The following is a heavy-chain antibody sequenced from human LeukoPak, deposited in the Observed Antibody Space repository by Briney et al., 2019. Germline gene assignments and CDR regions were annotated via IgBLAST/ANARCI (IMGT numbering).Heavy chain of an antibody. CDR3: ARRRGYSGYDDAFDI. Sequence: ASVKVSCKASGYTFTSYGISWVRQAPGQGLEWMGWISAYNGNTNYAQKLQGRVTITTDTSTSTAYMELRSLRSDDTAVYYCARRRGYSGYDDAFDIWGQGTMVTVSS. J-gene: IGHJ3*02. D-gene: IGHD5-12*01. CDR1: GYTFTSYG. CDR2: ISAYNGNT. V-gene: IGHV1-18*01.